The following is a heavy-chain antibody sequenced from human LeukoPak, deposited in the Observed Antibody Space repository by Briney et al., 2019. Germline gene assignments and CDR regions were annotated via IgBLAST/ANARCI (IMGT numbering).Heavy chain of an antibody. J-gene: IGHJ6*04. CDR1: GFTVSSNY. Sequence: GGSLRLSCAASGFTVSSNYMSWVRQAPWKGLEWVSLIYSGGSTYYADSVKGRFTISRDNSKNTLYLKMNSLRAEDTAVYYCAELGITMIGGVWGKGTTVTISS. V-gene: IGHV3-53*01. D-gene: IGHD3-10*02. CDR3: AELGITMIGGV. CDR2: IYSGGST.